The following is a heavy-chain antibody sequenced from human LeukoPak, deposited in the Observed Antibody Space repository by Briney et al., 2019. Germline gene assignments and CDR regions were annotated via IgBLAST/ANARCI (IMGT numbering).Heavy chain of an antibody. Sequence: SCKASGGTFSSYAMSWVRQAPGKGLEWVSAISGSGGSTYYADSVKGRFTISRDNSKNTLYLQMNSLRAEDTAVYYCAKTEYYYDSRGYYSPYFDYWGQGTLVTVSS. CDR3: AKTEYYYDSRGYYSPYFDY. CDR2: ISGSGGST. D-gene: IGHD3-22*01. CDR1: GGTFSSYA. V-gene: IGHV3-23*01. J-gene: IGHJ4*02.